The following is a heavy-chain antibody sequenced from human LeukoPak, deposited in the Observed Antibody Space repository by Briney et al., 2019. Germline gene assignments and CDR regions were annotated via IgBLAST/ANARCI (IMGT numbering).Heavy chain of an antibody. CDR1: GGTFSSYT. V-gene: IGHV1-69*02. Sequence: GASVKVSCKASGGTFSSYTISWVRQAPGQGLEWMGRIIPILGIANYAQKFQGRVTITADKSTSTVYMELSSLRSEDTAVYYCASPRALYCSSTSCQTANGAFDIWGQGTMVTVSS. CDR3: ASPRALYCSSTSCQTANGAFDI. CDR2: IIPILGIA. D-gene: IGHD2-2*01. J-gene: IGHJ3*02.